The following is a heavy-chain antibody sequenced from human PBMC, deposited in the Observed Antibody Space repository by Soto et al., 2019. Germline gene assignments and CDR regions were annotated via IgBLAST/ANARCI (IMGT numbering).Heavy chain of an antibody. V-gene: IGHV4-59*08. D-gene: IGHD3-3*01. CDR3: ARHVGEFWSGYYRSSGAFDI. J-gene: IGHJ3*02. Sequence: PSETLSLTCTVSGGSISSYYWSWIRQPPGKGLEWIGYIYYSGSTNYNPSLKSRVTISVDTSKNQFSLKLSSVTAADTAVYYCARHVGEFWSGYYRSSGAFDIWGQGTMVTVS. CDR1: GGSISSYY. CDR2: IYYSGST.